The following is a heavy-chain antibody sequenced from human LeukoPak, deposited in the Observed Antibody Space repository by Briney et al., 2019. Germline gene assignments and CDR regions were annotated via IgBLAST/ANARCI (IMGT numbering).Heavy chain of an antibody. V-gene: IGHV4-34*01. CDR3: ARRGYCSGGSCYETVGY. CDR2: INHSGST. CDR1: GGSFSGYY. D-gene: IGHD2-15*01. J-gene: IGHJ4*02. Sequence: KPLETLSLTCAVYGGSFSGYYWSWIRQPPGKGLEWIGEINHSGSTNYNPSLKSRVTISVDTSKNQFSLKLSSVTAADTAVYYCARRGYCSGGSCYETVGYWGQGTLVTVSS.